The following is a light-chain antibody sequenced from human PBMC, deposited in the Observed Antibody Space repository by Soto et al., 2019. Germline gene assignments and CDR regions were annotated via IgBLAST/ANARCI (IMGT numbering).Light chain of an antibody. Sequence: QPVLTQPASVSGSPGQSITISCTGTSNDIGGYNYVSWYQQHPGKAPKLIIWEVTNRPSGISNRFSGPKSGNTASLTISGLRAEDGATYYCTSYTGSSPLLVFGTGTKLTVL. CDR2: EVT. V-gene: IGLV2-14*01. CDR3: TSYTGSSPLLV. J-gene: IGLJ1*01. CDR1: SNDIGGYNY.